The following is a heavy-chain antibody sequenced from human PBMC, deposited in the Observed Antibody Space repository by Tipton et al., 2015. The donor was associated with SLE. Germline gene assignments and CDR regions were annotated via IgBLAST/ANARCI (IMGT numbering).Heavy chain of an antibody. D-gene: IGHD1-20*01. J-gene: IGHJ6*02. CDR1: GFTFSDSS. Sequence: SLRLSCAASGFTFSDSSMNWVRRAPGQGLEWVSAISSGSSYRNYADSVKGRFTISRDNAKSSLYLQMNSLRAEDTAFYYCARITGSPGYYGMDVWGQGTTVAVSS. V-gene: IGHV3-21*03. CDR3: ARITGSPGYYGMDV. CDR2: ISSGSSYR.